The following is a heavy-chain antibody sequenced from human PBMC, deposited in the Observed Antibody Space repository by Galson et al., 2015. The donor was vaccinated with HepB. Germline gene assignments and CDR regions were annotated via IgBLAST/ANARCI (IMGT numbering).Heavy chain of an antibody. CDR3: ARDLGTTYYDFWSGHAGGWFDP. CDR1: GFTVSSNY. J-gene: IGHJ5*02. Sequence: SLRLSCAASGFTVSSNYMSWVRQAPGKGLEWVSVIYSGGSTYYADSVKGRFTISRDNSKNTLYLQMNSLRAEDTAVYYCARDLGTTYYDFWSGHAGGWFDPWGQGTLVTVSS. D-gene: IGHD3-3*01. CDR2: IYSGGST. V-gene: IGHV3-66*01.